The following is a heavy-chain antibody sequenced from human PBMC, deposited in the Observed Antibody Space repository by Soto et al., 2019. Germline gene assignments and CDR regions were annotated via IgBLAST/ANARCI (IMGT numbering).Heavy chain of an antibody. J-gene: IGHJ4*02. CDR1: GFTFSSYS. CDR3: ARARSTVDSLFEY. Sequence: PGGALRLSCSASGFTFSSYSMNWVRQAPGKGLEWVSSISSSSSYIYYADSLKGRFTISRDNAKNPLYLQMNSLRAEDTAIYYCARARSTVDSLFEYWGQGALV. V-gene: IGHV3-21*04. D-gene: IGHD4-4*01. CDR2: ISSSSSYI.